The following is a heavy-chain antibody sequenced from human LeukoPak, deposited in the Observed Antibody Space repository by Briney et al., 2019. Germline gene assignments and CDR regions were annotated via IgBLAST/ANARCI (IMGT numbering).Heavy chain of an antibody. J-gene: IGHJ4*02. D-gene: IGHD3-16*01. CDR1: GFTFSSYW. V-gene: IGHV3-74*01. Sequence: GGSLRLSCAASGFTFSSYWMHWVRQAPGKGQGWVSRINNDGSGTTYAVSVKGRFTISRDNAKNSLYLQMNSLRAEDTAVYYCARDWARVFDYWGQGTLVTVSS. CDR2: INNDGSGT. CDR3: ARDWARVFDY.